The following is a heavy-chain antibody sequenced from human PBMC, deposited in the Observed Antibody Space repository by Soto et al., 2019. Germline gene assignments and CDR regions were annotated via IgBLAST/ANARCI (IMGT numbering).Heavy chain of an antibody. CDR3: ARDPMVRGAPYYFDY. V-gene: IGHV1-18*01. J-gene: IGHJ4*02. D-gene: IGHD3-10*01. Sequence: GASVKFSCQSSGYTLTSYCVSWMRQAPGQGLEWMGWISAYNGNTNYAQKLQGRVTMTTDTSTSTAYMELRSLRSDDTAVYYCARDPMVRGAPYYFDYWGQGTLVTVSS. CDR1: GYTLTSYC. CDR2: ISAYNGNT.